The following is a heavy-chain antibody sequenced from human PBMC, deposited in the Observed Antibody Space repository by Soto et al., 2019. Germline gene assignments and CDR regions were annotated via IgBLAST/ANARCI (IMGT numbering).Heavy chain of an antibody. J-gene: IGHJ4*02. CDR2: ISNDGSNK. Sequence: QVQLVESGGGVVQPGRSLRLSCAASGFTFSNYGMHWVRQAPGKGLEWVADISNDGSNKYYADSVKGRFTISRDNSKNTVYLQMNSLRAVDTAVYYCAKGCSGGVNCFYSDFWGQGILVTVSS. CDR3: AKGCSGGVNCFYSDF. V-gene: IGHV3-30*18. CDR1: GFTFSNYG. D-gene: IGHD2-15*01.